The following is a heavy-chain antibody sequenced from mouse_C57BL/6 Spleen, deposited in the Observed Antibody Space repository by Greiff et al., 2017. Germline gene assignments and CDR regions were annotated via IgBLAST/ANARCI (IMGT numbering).Heavy chain of an antibody. D-gene: IGHD2-3*01. Sequence: VQLQQSGAELVKPGASVKLSCTASGFNIKDYYMHWVKQRTEQGLEWIGRIDPEDGETKYAPKFQGKATLTADTSSNTAYLQLSSLTSEDTAVYYCARMSDYDGYFYFDYWGQGTTLTVSS. CDR1: GFNIKDYY. CDR2: IDPEDGET. V-gene: IGHV14-2*01. CDR3: ARMSDYDGYFYFDY. J-gene: IGHJ2*01.